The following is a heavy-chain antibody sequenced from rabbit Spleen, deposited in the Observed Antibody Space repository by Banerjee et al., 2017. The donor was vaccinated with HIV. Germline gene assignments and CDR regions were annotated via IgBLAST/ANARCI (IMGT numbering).Heavy chain of an antibody. Sequence: QSLEESGGDLVKPGASLTLTCKASGLDFSGDSYDSYMCWVRQAPGKGLEWIACIDIGSSGFTYFASWAKGRFTISKTSSTTVTLQMTSLTAVDTATYFCARDTSSSFSSYGMDLWGPGTLVTVS. J-gene: IGHJ6*01. CDR1: GLDFSGDSY. CDR2: IDIGSSGFT. V-gene: IGHV1S40*01. CDR3: ARDTSSSFSSYGMDL. D-gene: IGHD1-1*01.